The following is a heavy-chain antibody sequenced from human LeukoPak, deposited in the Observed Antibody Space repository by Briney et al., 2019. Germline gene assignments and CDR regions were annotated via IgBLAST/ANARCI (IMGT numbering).Heavy chain of an antibody. J-gene: IGHJ4*02. CDR2: IIPIFGTA. Sequence: SVKVSCKASGGTFSSYAISWVRQAPGQGLEWMGGIIPIFGTANYAQKFQGRVTITADESTSTAYMELSSLRSEDTAVYYCASSYYYDSSGYEPTPFDYWGQGTLVTVSS. D-gene: IGHD3-22*01. V-gene: IGHV1-69*13. CDR1: GGTFSSYA. CDR3: ASSYYYDSSGYEPTPFDY.